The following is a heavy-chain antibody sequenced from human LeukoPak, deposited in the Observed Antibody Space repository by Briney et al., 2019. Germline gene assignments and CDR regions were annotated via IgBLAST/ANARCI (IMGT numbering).Heavy chain of an antibody. CDR1: GFTFSNYH. CDR3: ARDLVAVPASPNYFDY. V-gene: IGHV3-48*01. Sequence: GGSLRLSCAASGFTFSNYHMNWVRQARGKGLEWVSYISRSTTTIYYADSVRGRFSISRDNAQKSLYLQMNSLTAEDTAVYYCARDLVAVPASPNYFDYWGHGTLVTVSS. CDR2: ISRSTTTI. J-gene: IGHJ4*01. D-gene: IGHD5-12*01.